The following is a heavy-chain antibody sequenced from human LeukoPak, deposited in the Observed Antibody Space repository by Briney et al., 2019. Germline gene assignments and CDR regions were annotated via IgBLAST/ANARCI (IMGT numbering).Heavy chain of an antibody. V-gene: IGHV3-7*03. CDR2: IKQDGSEK. J-gene: IGHJ4*02. D-gene: IGHD2-2*01. CDR1: GFTFSSYS. CDR3: AKAYSSTSTFFDY. Sequence: GGSLRLSCAASGFTFSSYSMNWVCQAPGKGLEWVANIKQDGSEKYYVDSVKGRFTISRDNSKNTLYLQMNSLRAEDTAVYYCAKAYSSTSTFFDYWGQGTLVTVSS.